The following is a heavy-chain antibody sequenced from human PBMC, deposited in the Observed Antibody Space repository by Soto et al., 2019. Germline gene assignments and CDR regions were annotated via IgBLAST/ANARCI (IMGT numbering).Heavy chain of an antibody. V-gene: IGHV4-39*01. CDR2: IYYSGST. CDR3: ARQRYYDSSGYYSDY. Sequence: SETLSLTCPVSGGSISSSSYYWGWIRQPPGKGLEWIGSIYYSGSTYYNPSLKSRVTISVDTSKNQFSLKLSSVTAADTAVYYCARQRYYDSSGYYSDYWGQGTLVTVSS. J-gene: IGHJ4*02. CDR1: GGSISSSSYY. D-gene: IGHD3-22*01.